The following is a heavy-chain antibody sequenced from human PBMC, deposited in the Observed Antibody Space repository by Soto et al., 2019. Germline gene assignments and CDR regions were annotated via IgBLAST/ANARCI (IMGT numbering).Heavy chain of an antibody. CDR2: IYYSGST. CDR3: ARDTREQPYYYYMDV. J-gene: IGHJ6*03. CDR1: GGSISSYY. D-gene: IGHD1-1*01. Sequence: SETLSLTCTVSGGSISSYYWSWIRQPPGKGLEWIGYIYYSGSTNYNPSLKSRVTISVDTSKNQFSLKLSSVTAADTAVYYCARDTREQPYYYYMDVWGKGTTVTVSS. V-gene: IGHV4-59*01.